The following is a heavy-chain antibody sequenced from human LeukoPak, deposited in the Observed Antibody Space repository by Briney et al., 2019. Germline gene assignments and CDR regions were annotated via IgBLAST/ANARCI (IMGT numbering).Heavy chain of an antibody. CDR2: IYYSGST. V-gene: IGHV4-39*01. D-gene: IGHD6-13*01. CDR3: ARLQMGYSSTYYFDY. J-gene: IGHJ4*02. Sequence: SETLSLTCTVSGGSISSSSYYWGWIRQPPGKGLVWIGSIYYSGSTYYNPSLKSRVTISVDTSKNQFSLKLSSVTAADTAVYYCARLQMGYSSTYYFDYWGQGTLVTVSS. CDR1: GGSISSSSYY.